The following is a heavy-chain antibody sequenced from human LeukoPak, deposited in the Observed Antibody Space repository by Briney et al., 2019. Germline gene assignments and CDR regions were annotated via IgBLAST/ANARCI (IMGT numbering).Heavy chain of an antibody. D-gene: IGHD3-9*01. CDR2: IKNKADAGTA. Sequence: GGSLRLSCAASGFTFSNVWMSWVRQAPGKGLEWVGRIKNKADAGTAEYAAPVKSRFSISRDDSKNTVYLQMNSLETEDTAVYYCAKDPRETYYDILTGYSYWGQGTLVTVSS. CDR1: GFTFSNVW. V-gene: IGHV3-15*01. J-gene: IGHJ4*02. CDR3: AKDPRETYYDILTGYSY.